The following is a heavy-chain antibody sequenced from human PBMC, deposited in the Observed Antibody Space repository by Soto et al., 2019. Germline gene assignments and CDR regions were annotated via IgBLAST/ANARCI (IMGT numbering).Heavy chain of an antibody. J-gene: IGHJ5*02. V-gene: IGHV1-69*13. CDR2: IIPIFGTA. CDR1: GGTFSSYA. Sequence: SVKVSCKASGGTFSSYAISWVRQAPGQGLEWMGGIIPIFGTASYAQKFQGRVTITADESTSTAYMELSSLRSEDTAVYYCARDEDRSGYYSYNWFDPWGQGTLVTVSS. CDR3: ARDEDRSGYYSYNWFDP. D-gene: IGHD3-22*01.